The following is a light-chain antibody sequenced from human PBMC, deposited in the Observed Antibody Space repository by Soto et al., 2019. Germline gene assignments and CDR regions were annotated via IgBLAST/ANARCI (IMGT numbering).Light chain of an antibody. CDR3: QQYDDPPIT. Sequence: DIQMTQSPSSLSASVGDTFAITCQASQDISHYLNWYQQKPGKALKLLIYDASNLHPGVPSRFRGSGSGTEFSFNITSLQPEDVATYYCQQYDDPPITFGQGTRLEIK. CDR2: DAS. CDR1: QDISHY. V-gene: IGKV1-33*01. J-gene: IGKJ5*01.